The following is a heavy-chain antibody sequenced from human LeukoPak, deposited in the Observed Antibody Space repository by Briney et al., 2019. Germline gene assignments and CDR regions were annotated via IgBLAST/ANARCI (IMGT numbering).Heavy chain of an antibody. D-gene: IGHD2-2*01. V-gene: IGHV3-33*06. CDR2: IWYDGSNK. CDR1: GFTFSSYG. CDR3: AKGRSSTSYYYMDV. Sequence: PGGALRLSCAAPGFTFSSYGIPWVRQAPGKGLGWVAVIWYDGSNKYYADSVKGRFTIYRDNSKNTLYLQMNGLRAEDTAVYYCAKGRSSTSYYYMDVWGKGTTVTVSS. J-gene: IGHJ6*03.